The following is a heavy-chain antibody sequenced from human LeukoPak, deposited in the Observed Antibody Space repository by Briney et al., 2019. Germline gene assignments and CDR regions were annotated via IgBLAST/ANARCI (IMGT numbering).Heavy chain of an antibody. J-gene: IGHJ4*02. CDR2: ISVSGGST. V-gene: IGHV3-23*01. CDR3: AKAPITIFGVVISHYFDY. Sequence: PGGSLRLSCAASGFTFSSYAMSWVRQAPGKGLEWVSAISVSGGSTYYADSVKGRFTISRDNSKNTLYLQMNSLRAEDTAVYYCAKAPITIFGVVISHYFDYWGQGTLVTVSS. CDR1: GFTFSSYA. D-gene: IGHD3-3*01.